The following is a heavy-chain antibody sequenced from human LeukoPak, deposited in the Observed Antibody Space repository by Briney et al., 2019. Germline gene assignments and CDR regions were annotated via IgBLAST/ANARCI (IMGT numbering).Heavy chain of an antibody. V-gene: IGHV4-34*01. J-gene: IGHJ3*01. D-gene: IGHD1-20*01. Sequence: SQTLSLTCGVYGGSFGGYYWSWIRQSPGKGLEWIGEINHSGSTNYNPSLKSRVTISIDTSKNQFSLKMTSVTAADTALYYCAHITESDAFDVWGQGTMVTVSS. CDR1: GGSFGGYY. CDR2: INHSGST. CDR3: AHITESDAFDV.